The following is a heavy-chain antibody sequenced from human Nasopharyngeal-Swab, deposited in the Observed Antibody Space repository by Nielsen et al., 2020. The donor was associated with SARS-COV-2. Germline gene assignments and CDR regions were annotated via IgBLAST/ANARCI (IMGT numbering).Heavy chain of an antibody. CDR1: GFTFSSYE. V-gene: IGHV3-33*08. J-gene: IGHJ4*02. D-gene: IGHD3-16*01. CDR3: ARENPKGPSLGESFFDY. Sequence: GESLKISCAASGFTFSSYEMNWVRQAPGKGLEWVAVIWYDGSNKYYADSVKGRFTISRDNSKNTLYLQMNSLRAEDTAVYYCARENPKGPSLGESFFDYWGQGTLVTVSS. CDR2: IWYDGSNK.